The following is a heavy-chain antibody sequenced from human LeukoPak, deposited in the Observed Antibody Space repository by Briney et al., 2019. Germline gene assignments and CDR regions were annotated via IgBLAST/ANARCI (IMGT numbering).Heavy chain of an antibody. J-gene: IGHJ4*02. V-gene: IGHV3-53*01. CDR1: GFTVSSNY. D-gene: IGHD5-24*01. Sequence: GGSLRLSCAASGFTVSSNYMNWVRQAPGKGLEWVSVIYGGGNIYYAVSVKGRFTISRDNSKNTLYLQMNSLRAEDTAVYYCARGAGYNYPYYLDYWGQGTLVTVSS. CDR2: IYGGGNI. CDR3: ARGAGYNYPYYLDY.